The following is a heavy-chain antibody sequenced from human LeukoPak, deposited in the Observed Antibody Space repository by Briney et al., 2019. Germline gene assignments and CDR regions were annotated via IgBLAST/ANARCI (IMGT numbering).Heavy chain of an antibody. CDR2: IRDDGSSE. CDR3: PTLVHYYEGRTCFTTYSSTAI. D-gene: IGHD3-22*01. J-gene: IGHJ6*04. V-gene: IGHV3-30*02. Sequence: GGSLRLSCEVSGLTFSIYGMHWVRQAPGKGLEWVTFIRDDGSSEHYADSVKGRFTVSRDHSKNTLYLQMNSLTLEDTAVYFCPTLVHYYEGRTCFTTYSSTAIWAKGPTLTLSS. CDR1: GLTFSIYG.